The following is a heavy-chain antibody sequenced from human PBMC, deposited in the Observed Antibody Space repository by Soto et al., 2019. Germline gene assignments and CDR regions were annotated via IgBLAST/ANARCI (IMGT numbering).Heavy chain of an antibody. D-gene: IGHD3-3*01. J-gene: IGHJ4*02. Sequence: WSLRLSSVASGFSCSNYNMNWVRQAPGKGLEWVSYITDSSDTVHYADSVRGRFTISRDNAESSLYLQMNSLRDEDTAGYFCARDFGHGYYLDYWGRGTLVTVAS. CDR2: ITDSSDTV. CDR3: ARDFGHGYYLDY. CDR1: GFSCSNYN. V-gene: IGHV3-48*02.